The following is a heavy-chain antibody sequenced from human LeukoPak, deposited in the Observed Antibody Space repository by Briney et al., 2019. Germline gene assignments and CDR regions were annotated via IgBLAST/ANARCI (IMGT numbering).Heavy chain of an antibody. D-gene: IGHD2-21*01. Sequence: ASVKVSCKASGYTFTGYYMHWVRQATGQGLGWMGWMNPNSGNTGYAQKFQGRVTITRNTSISTAYMELSSLRSEDTAVYYCARFRPRNGLAARRGFDPWGQGTLVTVSS. CDR1: GYTFTGYY. J-gene: IGHJ5*02. CDR2: MNPNSGNT. V-gene: IGHV1-8*02. CDR3: ARFRPRNGLAARRGFDP.